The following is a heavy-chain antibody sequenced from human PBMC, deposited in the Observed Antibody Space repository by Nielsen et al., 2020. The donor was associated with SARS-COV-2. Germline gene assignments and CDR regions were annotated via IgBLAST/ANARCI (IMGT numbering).Heavy chain of an antibody. CDR1: GYSFSSYW. Sequence: GESLKISCEASGYSFSSYWIAWVRQRPGKGLEWMGIIYPGDSGTKYSPSFQGQVTMSVDKSLRTAYLQWRTLKASDTAMYYCARRHMIPFGAGTYHFDFWGQGTLVTVSS. CDR3: ARRHMIPFGAGTYHFDF. CDR2: IYPGDSGT. D-gene: IGHD3-16*01. J-gene: IGHJ4*02. V-gene: IGHV5-51*01.